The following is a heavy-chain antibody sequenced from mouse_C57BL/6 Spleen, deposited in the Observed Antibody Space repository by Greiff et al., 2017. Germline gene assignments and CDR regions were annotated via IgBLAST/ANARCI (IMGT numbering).Heavy chain of an antibody. Sequence: VQLQQSGPELVKPGASVKISCKASGYAFSSSWMNWVKQRPGKGLEWIGRIYPGDGDTNYNGKFKGKATLTADKSSSTAYMHLSRLPSEDSAVYCCALDSSGPYYFDYWGQGTTLTVSA. CDR3: ALDSSGPYYFDY. CDR2: IYPGDGDT. J-gene: IGHJ2*01. D-gene: IGHD3-2*02. CDR1: GYAFSSSW. V-gene: IGHV1-82*01.